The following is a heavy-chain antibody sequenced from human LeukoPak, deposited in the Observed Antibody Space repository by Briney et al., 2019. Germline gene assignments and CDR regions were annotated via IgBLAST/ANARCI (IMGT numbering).Heavy chain of an antibody. J-gene: IGHJ3*02. CDR2: IRSNAFGGTT. CDR3: TRDRTSWSTNFPDAFDI. Sequence: GGSLRLSCAASGFTFSSYWMSWVRQAPGKGLEWVGLIRSNAFGGTTEYAASVKGRLTISRDDSKSIAYLQMISLKTEDTAVYYCTRDRTSWSTNFPDAFDIWGQGTMVTVSS. D-gene: IGHD6-13*01. CDR1: GFTFSSYW. V-gene: IGHV3-49*04.